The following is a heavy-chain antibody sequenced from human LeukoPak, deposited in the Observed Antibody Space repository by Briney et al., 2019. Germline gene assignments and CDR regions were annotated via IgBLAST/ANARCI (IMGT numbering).Heavy chain of an antibody. V-gene: IGHV3-21*04. J-gene: IGHJ3*02. CDR1: GFTFSNAW. CDR2: ISSSSNYI. CDR3: AREFLIRTSGAFDI. D-gene: IGHD3-3*01. Sequence: PGGSLRLSCAASGFTFSNAWMSWVRQAPGKGLEWVSSISSSSNYIYYADSVKGRFTISRDNAKNSLYLQMNSLRAEDTALYYCAREFLIRTSGAFDIWGQGTMVTVSS.